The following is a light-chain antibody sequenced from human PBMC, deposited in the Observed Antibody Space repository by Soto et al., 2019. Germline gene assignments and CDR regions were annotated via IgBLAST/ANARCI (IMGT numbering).Light chain of an antibody. CDR1: QTISSW. Sequence: DIQMTQSTSTLSGSVGDRVTITWRASQTISSWLAWYQQKPGKAPKLLIYKASTLKSGVPSRFSGSGSGTEFTLTISSLQPDDFATYYCQHYNSYSEALGQGTKV. V-gene: IGKV1-5*03. CDR3: QHYNSYSEA. CDR2: KAS. J-gene: IGKJ1*01.